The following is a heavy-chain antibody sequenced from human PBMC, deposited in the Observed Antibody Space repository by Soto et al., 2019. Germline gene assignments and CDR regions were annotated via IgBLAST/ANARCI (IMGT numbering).Heavy chain of an antibody. J-gene: IGHJ4*02. D-gene: IGHD1-26*01. Sequence: SETLSLTCAVSGGSISSSNWWSWVRQPPGKGLEWIGETYHSGSTNYNPSLKSRVTISVDKSKNQFSLKLSSVTAADTAVYYCASTLSGSYPFDYWGQGTLVTVSS. CDR3: ASTLSGSYPFDY. CDR2: TYHSGST. V-gene: IGHV4-4*02. CDR1: GGSISSSNW.